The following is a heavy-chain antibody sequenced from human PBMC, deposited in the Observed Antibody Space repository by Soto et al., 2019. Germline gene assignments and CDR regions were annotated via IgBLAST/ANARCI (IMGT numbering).Heavy chain of an antibody. CDR2: IYYSGST. J-gene: IGHJ4*02. D-gene: IGHD2-21*02. CDR1: GGSISSYY. CDR3: ATWTSCGGDCSCLDY. Sequence: PSETLSLTCTVSGGSISSYYWSWLRQPPGKGLEWIGHIYYSGSTNYNPSLKSRVTISVDTSKNQFFLKLSSVTAADTAVYYCATWTSCGGDCSCLDYWGQGTLVTVSS. V-gene: IGHV4-59*08.